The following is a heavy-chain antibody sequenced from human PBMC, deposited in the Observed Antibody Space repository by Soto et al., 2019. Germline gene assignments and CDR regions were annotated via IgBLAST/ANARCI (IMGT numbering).Heavy chain of an antibody. Sequence: QVQLVESGGGVVQPGRSLRLSCAASGFTFSSYAMHWVRQAPGKGLEWVAVISYDGSNKYYADSVKGRFTISRDNSKNTLYLQMNSLRTEDTAVYYCARERGVGVTAILNYYGMDVWGQGTTVTVSS. J-gene: IGHJ6*02. CDR1: GFTFSSYA. V-gene: IGHV3-30-3*01. CDR2: ISYDGSNK. D-gene: IGHD2-21*02. CDR3: ARERGVGVTAILNYYGMDV.